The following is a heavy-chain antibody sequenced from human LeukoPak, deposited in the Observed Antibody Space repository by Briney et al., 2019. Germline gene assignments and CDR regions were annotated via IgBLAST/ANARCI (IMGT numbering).Heavy chain of an antibody. CDR3: ARDWGLAGYVLDH. V-gene: IGHV3-48*02. CDR1: GFTFSSSG. J-gene: IGHJ4*02. CDR2: ISSSSSDI. Sequence: GGSLRLSCAASGFTFSSSGMTWVRQAPGKGLEWVSYISSSSSDIYYADSVKGRFTISRDNAKNSLYLQMNSVRDEDTAMYYCARDWGLAGYVLDHWGQGTLVTVSS. D-gene: IGHD3-16*01.